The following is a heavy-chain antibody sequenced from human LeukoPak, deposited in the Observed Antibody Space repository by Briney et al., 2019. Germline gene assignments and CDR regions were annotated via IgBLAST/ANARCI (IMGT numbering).Heavy chain of an antibody. CDR1: GFTVSSNY. J-gene: IGHJ4*02. CDR3: ARSDGIAAAGPFDY. Sequence: GGSLRLSCAVSGFTVSSNYMSWVRQAPGKGLEWVSVIYGGGSTYYADSVKGRFTISRDNSKNTLYLQMNSLRAEDTAVYYCARSDGIAAAGPFDYWGQGILVTVS. D-gene: IGHD6-13*01. V-gene: IGHV3-53*01. CDR2: IYGGGST.